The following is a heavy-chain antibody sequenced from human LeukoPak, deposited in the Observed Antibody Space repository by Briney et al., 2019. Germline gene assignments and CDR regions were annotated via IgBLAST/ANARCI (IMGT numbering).Heavy chain of an antibody. CDR3: ARLDYYYYMDV. CDR2: INHSGST. V-gene: IGHV4-34*01. J-gene: IGHJ6*03. CDR1: GGSFSGYY. Sequence: SGTLSLTCAVYGGSFSGYYWSWIRQPPGKGLEWIGEINHSGSTNYNPSLKSRVTISVDTSKNQFSLKLSSVTAADTAVYYCARLDYYYYMDVWGKGTTVTISS.